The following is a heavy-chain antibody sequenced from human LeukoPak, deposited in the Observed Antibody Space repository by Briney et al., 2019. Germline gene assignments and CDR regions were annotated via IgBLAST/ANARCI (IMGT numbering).Heavy chain of an antibody. CDR3: AKGVSKNP. CDR1: GFTFSGYW. J-gene: IGHJ5*02. V-gene: IGHV3-7*01. Sequence: PGGSLRLSCVASGFTFSGYWMIWVRQDPGKGLQWVANIKEDGSEKNYVDSVKGRFTISRDNTKNSLYLQMSSLRAEDTAVYYCAKGVSKNPWGQGTLVTVSS. CDR2: IKEDGSEK.